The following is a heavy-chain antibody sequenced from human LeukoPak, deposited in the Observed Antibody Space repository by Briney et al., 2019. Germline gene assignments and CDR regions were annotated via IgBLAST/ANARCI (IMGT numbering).Heavy chain of an antibody. CDR2: ISGSGGST. Sequence: GGSLRLSCAASGFTFSSYAMSWVRQAPGKGLEWVSAISGSGGSTYYADSVKGRFTISRDNAKNSLYLQMNSLRAEGTAVYYCASLYCSSTSCPLHYWGQGTLVTVSS. D-gene: IGHD2-2*01. CDR3: ASLYCSSTSCPLHY. V-gene: IGHV3-23*01. CDR1: GFTFSSYA. J-gene: IGHJ4*02.